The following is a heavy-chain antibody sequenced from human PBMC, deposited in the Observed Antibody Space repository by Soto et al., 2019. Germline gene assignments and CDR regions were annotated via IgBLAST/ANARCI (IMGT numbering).Heavy chain of an antibody. CDR2: IIPIFGTS. CDR1: GGTFSSYA. J-gene: IGHJ4*02. V-gene: IGHV1-69*12. CDR3: ARESFMITFGVGGYFDY. D-gene: IGHD3-16*01. Sequence: QVQLVQSGAEVKKPGSSVKVSCKASGGTFSSYAISWVRQAPGQGLEWMGGIIPIFGTSSYAQKFQGRVTITADESTSTAYMELRSLRSEDTAVYYCARESFMITFGVGGYFDYWGQGTLVTVSS.